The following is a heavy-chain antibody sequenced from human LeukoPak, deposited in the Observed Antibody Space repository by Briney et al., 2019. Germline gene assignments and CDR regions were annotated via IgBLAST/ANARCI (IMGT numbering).Heavy chain of an antibody. CDR3: ARDNYNSGWNWLDP. J-gene: IGHJ5*02. D-gene: IGHD6-19*01. CDR2: ISNSGTNI. Sequence: PGGSLRLSCVGSGFRLRDYYMNWIRQAPGKGLGWGSYISNSGTNISYADSVRGRFTISRDNAKSSLYMQMNSLRPEGTAVCYCARDNYNSGWNWLDPWGQGILVTVSS. V-gene: IGHV3-11*01. CDR1: GFRLRDYY.